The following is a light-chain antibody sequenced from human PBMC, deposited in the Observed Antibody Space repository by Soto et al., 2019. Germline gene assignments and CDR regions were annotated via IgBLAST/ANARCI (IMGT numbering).Light chain of an antibody. Sequence: DIVMTQSPLSLPVTPGEPASISFRSSQSLLHSNGYNYLDWYLQKPGQSPQLLIYLGSNRASGVPDRFSGSGSGTDFTLKISRVEAEDVGVYYCIQALQTPPDFGGGTKVEIK. CDR1: QSLLHSNGYNY. CDR2: LGS. V-gene: IGKV2-28*01. CDR3: IQALQTPPD. J-gene: IGKJ4*01.